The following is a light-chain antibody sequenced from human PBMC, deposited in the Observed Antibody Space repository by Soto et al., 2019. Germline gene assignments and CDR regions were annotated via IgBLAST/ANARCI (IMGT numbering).Light chain of an antibody. CDR1: QSSSSE. J-gene: IGKJ2*01. CDR2: GAS. Sequence: EIVMTQSPATLSVSPGESATLSCRASQSSSSELAWYQQKPGQPPRLLIYGASTRATGVPARFTGIGSGSDFTLTISGLQSEDFAVYYCQQGHNWPLTFGQGTRLEI. V-gene: IGKV3-15*01. CDR3: QQGHNWPLT.